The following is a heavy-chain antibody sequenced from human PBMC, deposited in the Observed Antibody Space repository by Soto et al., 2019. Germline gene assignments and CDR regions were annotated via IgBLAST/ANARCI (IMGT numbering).Heavy chain of an antibody. CDR2: INLSGGTT. V-gene: IGHV1-46*01. Sequence: APVKVSCKASGYTFTSYYVHWVRQAPGQGLEWMGIINLSGGTTNYAPKFQGRVTMTRDTSTSTVYMELSSLRSEDTAMYYCARGHSRANDGYNIPYFDPWGQGTLVTVSS. CDR1: GYTFTSYY. CDR3: ARGHSRANDGYNIPYFDP. D-gene: IGHD3-9*01. J-gene: IGHJ5*02.